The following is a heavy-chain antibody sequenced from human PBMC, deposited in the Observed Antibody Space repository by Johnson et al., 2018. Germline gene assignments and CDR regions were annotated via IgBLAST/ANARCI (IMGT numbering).Heavy chain of an antibody. V-gene: IGHV3-33*06. D-gene: IGHD3-10*01. CDR3: AKDAYYGSGRPYYYMDV. J-gene: IGHJ6*03. CDR2: IWYDGSNK. Sequence: VQLVESGGGVAQPGRSLRLSCAASGFTFSSYGMHWVRQAPGKGLEWVAVIWYDGSNKYYADSVKGRFTISLDNAKNSLYLQMNSLRAVDTALYYCAKDAYYGSGRPYYYMDVWGKGTTVTVSS. CDR1: GFTFSSYG.